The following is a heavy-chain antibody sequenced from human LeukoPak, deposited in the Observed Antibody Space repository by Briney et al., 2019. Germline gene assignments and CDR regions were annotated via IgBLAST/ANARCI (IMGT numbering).Heavy chain of an antibody. Sequence: ASVKVSCKASGYTFTGYYMHWVRQAPGQGLEWMGWINPNSGGTNYAQKFQGRVTMTRDTSISTAYMELSRLRSDDTAVYYCAREGEGGYCSSTSCYGLAPWGQGTLVTVSS. D-gene: IGHD2-2*03. CDR1: GYTFTGYY. CDR3: AREGEGGYCSSTSCYGLAP. J-gene: IGHJ4*02. CDR2: INPNSGGT. V-gene: IGHV1-2*02.